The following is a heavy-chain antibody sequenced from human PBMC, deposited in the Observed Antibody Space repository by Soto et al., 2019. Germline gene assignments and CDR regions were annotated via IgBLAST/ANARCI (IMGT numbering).Heavy chain of an antibody. CDR2: ISYDGSNK. CDR1: GFTFSSYG. J-gene: IGHJ4*02. Sequence: QVQLVESGGGVVQPGRSLRLSCAASGFTFSSYGMHWVRQAPGKGLEWVAVISYDGSNKYYADSVKGRFTISRDNSKNTLYLQMNSLRAEDTAVYYSAKGGMSLDYWGQGTLVTVSS. V-gene: IGHV3-30*18. CDR3: AKGGMSLDY.